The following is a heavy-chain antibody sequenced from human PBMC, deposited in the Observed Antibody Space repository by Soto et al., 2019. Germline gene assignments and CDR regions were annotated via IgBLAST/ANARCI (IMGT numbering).Heavy chain of an antibody. CDR3: ARDSGYDFMDLDY. J-gene: IGHJ4*02. Sequence: GASGNVSCNAPGFAFTSYGLSWVRQAPGQGLEWMGRIIATIDITNYARKLQARVTITADTSTNTAYMELSSLRSEDATVYYCARDSGYDFMDLDYWGQGTLVTVSS. CDR2: IIATIDIT. V-gene: IGHV1-69*04. D-gene: IGHD5-12*01. CDR1: GFAFTSYG.